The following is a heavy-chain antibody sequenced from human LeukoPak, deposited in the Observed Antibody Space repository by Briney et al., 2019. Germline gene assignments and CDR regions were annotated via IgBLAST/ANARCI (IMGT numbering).Heavy chain of an antibody. J-gene: IGHJ3*02. D-gene: IGHD3-3*01. V-gene: IGHV1-46*01. CDR2: INPSGGST. CDR3: ARAYDFWSGHTIAAFDI. Sequence: ASVKVSCKASGYTFTSYYMHWVRQAPGQGLEWMGIINPSGGSTSYAQKFQGRVTMTTDTSTSTAYMELRSLRSDDTAVYYCARAYDFWSGHTIAAFDIWGQGTMVTVSS. CDR1: GYTFTSYY.